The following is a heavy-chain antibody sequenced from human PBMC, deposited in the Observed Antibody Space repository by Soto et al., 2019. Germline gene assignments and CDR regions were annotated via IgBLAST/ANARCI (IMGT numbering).Heavy chain of an antibody. Sequence: ASVEVSCKASGYTFFTYDISWVRQAPGQGLEWMGWISTYSGDTKYAQKFQGRVTMTTDTSTTTAYLELRSLRSDDTAVYYCARHHGPTTAENWFDPWGQGTLVTVSS. CDR2: ISTYSGDT. CDR3: ARHHGPTTAENWFDP. V-gene: IGHV1-18*01. J-gene: IGHJ5*02. D-gene: IGHD5-12*01. CDR1: GYTFFTYD.